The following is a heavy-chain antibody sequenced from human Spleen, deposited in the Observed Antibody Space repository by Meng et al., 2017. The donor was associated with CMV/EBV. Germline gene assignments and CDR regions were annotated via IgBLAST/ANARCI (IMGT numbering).Heavy chain of an antibody. V-gene: IGHV1-2*02. Sequence: CKPSGYTFTNYYVHWVRQAPGQGLEWMGWINTNSGATKYLQKFQGRFTMTSDSSITTAYMELSSLRSDDTAVYYCARLSFFDSPGLDYWGQGTLVTVSS. J-gene: IGHJ4*02. CDR1: GYTFTNYY. CDR2: INTNSGAT. CDR3: ARLSFFDSPGLDY. D-gene: IGHD3-16*02.